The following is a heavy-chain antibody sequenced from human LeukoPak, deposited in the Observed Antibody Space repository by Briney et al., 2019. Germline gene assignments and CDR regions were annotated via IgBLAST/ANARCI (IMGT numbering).Heavy chain of an antibody. J-gene: IGHJ6*03. V-gene: IGHV4-4*07. CDR1: GGSISSYY. D-gene: IGHD2-2*02. CDR2: IYTSGST. CDR3: ARVRSDCSSTSCYTGPRYYYYTDV. Sequence: SETLSLTCTVSGGSISSYYWSWIRQPAGKGLEWIGRIYTSGSTNYNPSLKSRVTMSVDTSKNQFSLKLSSVTAADTAVYYCARVRSDCSSTSCYTGPRYYYYTDVWGKGTTVTVSS.